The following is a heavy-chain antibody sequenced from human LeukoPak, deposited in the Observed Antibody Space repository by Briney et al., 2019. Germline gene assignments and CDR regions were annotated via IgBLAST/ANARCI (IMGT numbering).Heavy chain of an antibody. CDR2: INTDGSST. CDR3: AREKAVFWSGPTPENV. CDR1: GFTVSSYW. D-gene: IGHD3-3*01. J-gene: IGHJ6*04. Sequence: PGGSLRLSCAASGFTVSSYWMHWVRQAPGKGLVWVSRINTDGSSTSYADSVKGRFTISRDNAKNTLYLQMNSLRAEDTAVYYCAREKAVFWSGPTPENVWGKGTTVTVSS. V-gene: IGHV3-74*01.